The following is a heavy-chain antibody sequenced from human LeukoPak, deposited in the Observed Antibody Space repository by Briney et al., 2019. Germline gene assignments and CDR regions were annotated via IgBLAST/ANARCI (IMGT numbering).Heavy chain of an antibody. V-gene: IGHV4-34*01. Sequence: PSETLSLTCAVYGGSFSGYHWSWIRQPPGKGLEWIGEINHSGSTNYNPSLKSRVTISVDTSKNQFSLKLSSVTAADTAVYYCARGPGGSGSYYNTYPNYYYGMDVWGQGTTVTVSS. CDR3: ARGPGGSGSYYNTYPNYYYGMDV. CDR1: GGSFSGYH. J-gene: IGHJ6*02. D-gene: IGHD3-10*01. CDR2: INHSGST.